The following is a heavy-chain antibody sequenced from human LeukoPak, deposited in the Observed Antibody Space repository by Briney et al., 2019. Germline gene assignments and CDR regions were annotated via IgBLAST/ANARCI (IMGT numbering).Heavy chain of an antibody. CDR1: GASINSYY. CDR3: ARHRYDFWSGYRRPFDY. V-gene: IGHV4-4*09. Sequence: KPSETLSLTCGVSGASINSYYWNWIRQPPGKGLEWIGNTYSSGSTNYNPSLKSRVTISLDTSKNQFSLKLSSVTAADTAVYYSARHRYDFWSGYRRPFDYWGQGTLVTVSS. D-gene: IGHD3-3*01. CDR2: TYSSGST. J-gene: IGHJ4*02.